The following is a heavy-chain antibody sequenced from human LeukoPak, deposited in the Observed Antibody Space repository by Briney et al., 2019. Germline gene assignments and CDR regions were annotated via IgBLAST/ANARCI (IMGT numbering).Heavy chain of an antibody. CDR3: AKDLRYYDSSGPFNFQH. V-gene: IGHV3-30*18. CDR1: GFTFSSYG. Sequence: GGSLRLSCAASGFTFSSYGMHWVRQAPGKGLEWVAVISYDGSNKCYADSVRGRFTISRDNSKNTLYLQMNSLRAEDTAVYYCAKDLRYYDSSGPFNFQHWGQGTLVTVSS. J-gene: IGHJ1*01. CDR2: ISYDGSNK. D-gene: IGHD3-22*01.